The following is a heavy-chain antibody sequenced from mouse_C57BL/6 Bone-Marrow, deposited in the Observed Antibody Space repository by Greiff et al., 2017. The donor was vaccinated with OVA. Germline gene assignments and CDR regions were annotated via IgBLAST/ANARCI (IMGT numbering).Heavy chain of an antibody. D-gene: IGHD1-1*01. Sequence: QVQLQESGPGLVQPSQSLSITCTVSGFSLTSYGVHWVRQSPGKGLAWLGVIWSGGSTDYNAAFISRLSISKDNSKSQVFFKMNSLQADDTAIYYCAREIRGSSPYWYFDVWGTGTTVTVSS. CDR1: GFSLTSYG. CDR2: IWSGGST. CDR3: AREIRGSSPYWYFDV. J-gene: IGHJ1*03. V-gene: IGHV2-2*01.